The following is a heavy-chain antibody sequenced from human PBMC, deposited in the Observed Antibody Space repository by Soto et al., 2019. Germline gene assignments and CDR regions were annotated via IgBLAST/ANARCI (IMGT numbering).Heavy chain of an antibody. CDR3: AKSGHGDYTSLAVYYFYHGMEV. Sequence: EVQLLESGGGLVQPGESLTLSCAASGFIFSNYAMSWVRQAPGKGPEWVSVISGSGDRTYYADSVRGRFTISRDNSKNTLYLQMNSLKVEDTAIYYCAKSGHGDYTSLAVYYFYHGMEVWGQGTTVTAS. J-gene: IGHJ6*02. D-gene: IGHD4-4*01. CDR2: ISGSGDRT. CDR1: GFIFSNYA. V-gene: IGHV3-23*01.